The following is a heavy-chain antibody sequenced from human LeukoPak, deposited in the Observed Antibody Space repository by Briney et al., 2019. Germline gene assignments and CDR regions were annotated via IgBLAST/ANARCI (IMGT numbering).Heavy chain of an antibody. CDR2: INTNTGNP. CDR3: ARFGLGKHIEVAGIPFDI. CDR1: GYTFTSYY. V-gene: IGHV7-4-1*02. J-gene: IGHJ3*02. Sequence: ASVKVSCKASGYTFTSYYMHWVRQAPGQGLEWMGWINTNTGNPTYAQGFTGRFVFSLDTSVSTAYLQISSLKADDTAVYYCARFGLGKHIEVAGIPFDIWGQGTMVTVSS. D-gene: IGHD6-19*01.